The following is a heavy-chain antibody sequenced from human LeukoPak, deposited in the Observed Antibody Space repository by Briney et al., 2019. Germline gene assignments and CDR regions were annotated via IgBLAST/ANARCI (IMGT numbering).Heavy chain of an antibody. CDR3: ALLWFGDGNYYYGMDV. CDR1: GFTFSSYG. J-gene: IGHJ6*02. D-gene: IGHD3-10*01. Sequence: HPGRSLRLSCAASGFTFSSYGMHWVRQAPGKGLEWVALISYDGSNKYYADSVKGRFTISRDNSKNTLYLQMNSLRAEDTAVYYCALLWFGDGNYYYGMDVWGQGTTATVSS. V-gene: IGHV3-30*03. CDR2: ISYDGSNK.